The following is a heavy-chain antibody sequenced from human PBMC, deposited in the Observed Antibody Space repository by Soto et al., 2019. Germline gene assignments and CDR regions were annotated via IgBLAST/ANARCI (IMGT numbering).Heavy chain of an antibody. CDR2: ISSSSSYT. V-gene: IGHV3-11*06. J-gene: IGHJ5*02. CDR1: GFTFSDYY. CDR3: ARGAYDFWRKNAKSPNWFDP. D-gene: IGHD3-3*01. Sequence: GGSLRLSCAASGFTFSDYYMSWIRQAPGKGLEWVSYISSSSSYTNYADSVKGRFTISRDNAKNSLYLQMNSLRAEDTAVYYCARGAYDFWRKNAKSPNWFDPWGQGTLVTVSS.